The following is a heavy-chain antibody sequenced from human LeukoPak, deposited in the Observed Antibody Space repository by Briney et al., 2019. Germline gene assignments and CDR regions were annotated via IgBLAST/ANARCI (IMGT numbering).Heavy chain of an antibody. J-gene: IGHJ5*02. CDR2: ISGDGGST. Sequence: GGSLRLSCAASGFTFDDYAIHWVRQAPGKGLEWVSLISGDGGSTYYADSVKGRFTISRDNSKNSLYLQMNSLRTEDAALYYCAKDPATRDGHGAWFDPWGQGTLVTVSS. V-gene: IGHV3-43*02. CDR3: AKDPATRDGHGAWFDP. CDR1: GFTFDDYA. D-gene: IGHD5-24*01.